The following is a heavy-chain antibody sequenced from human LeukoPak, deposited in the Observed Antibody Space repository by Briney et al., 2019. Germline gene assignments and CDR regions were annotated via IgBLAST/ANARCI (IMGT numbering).Heavy chain of an antibody. Sequence: GGSLRLSCAASGFSFRDFWMTWVRQAPGKGLEWVANINQGGSVKYYVDSVKGRFTISRDDAKSSLYVQMNSLRDEDTAVYYCARFGYSGWNLEYWGQGTLVTVSS. CDR1: GFSFRDFW. CDR3: ARFGYSGWNLEY. D-gene: IGHD5-12*01. CDR2: INQGGSVK. J-gene: IGHJ4*02. V-gene: IGHV3-7*01.